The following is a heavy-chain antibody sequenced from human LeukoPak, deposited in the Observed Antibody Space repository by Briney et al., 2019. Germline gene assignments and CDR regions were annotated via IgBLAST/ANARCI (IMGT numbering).Heavy chain of an antibody. J-gene: IGHJ4*02. D-gene: IGHD5-12*01. V-gene: IGHV3-48*04. CDR2: ISSSSSTI. CDR1: GFTFSSYS. CDR3: ARDGDIVATAADY. Sequence: GGSLRLSCAASGFTFSSYSMNWVRQAPGKGLEWVSYISSSSSTIYYADSVKGRFTISRDNVKNSLYLQMNSLRVEDTAVYYCARDGDIVATAADYWGQGTLVTVSS.